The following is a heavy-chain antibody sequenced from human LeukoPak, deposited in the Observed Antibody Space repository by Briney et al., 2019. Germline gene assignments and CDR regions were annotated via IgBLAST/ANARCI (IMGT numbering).Heavy chain of an antibody. CDR2: ITDSGGRT. CDR1: GLTFRSYG. Sequence: GGTLRLSCAVSGLTFRSYGTSWVRQAPGKGLEWVSAITDSGGRTYYADSVKGRFTISRDNSKNTLYLQMNSLRAEDTAVYYCARDRYGDYAFDYWGQGTLVTVSS. J-gene: IGHJ4*02. CDR3: ARDRYGDYAFDY. V-gene: IGHV3-23*01. D-gene: IGHD4-17*01.